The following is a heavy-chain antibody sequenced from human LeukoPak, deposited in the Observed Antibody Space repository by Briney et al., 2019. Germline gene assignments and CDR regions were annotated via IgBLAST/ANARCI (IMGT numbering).Heavy chain of an antibody. CDR3: AREARDTIFGVAQGAYYFDY. Sequence: ASVKVSCKASGYTFTSYYMHWVRQAPGQGLEWMGIINPSGGSTSYAQKFQGRVTMTRDMSTSTVYMELSSLRSEDTAVSYCAREARDTIFGVAQGAYYFDYWGQGTLVTVSS. CDR2: INPSGGST. J-gene: IGHJ4*02. CDR1: GYTFTSYY. D-gene: IGHD3-3*01. V-gene: IGHV1-46*01.